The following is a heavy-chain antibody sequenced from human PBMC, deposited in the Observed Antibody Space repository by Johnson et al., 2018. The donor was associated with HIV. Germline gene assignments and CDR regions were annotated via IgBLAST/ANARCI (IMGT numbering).Heavy chain of an antibody. V-gene: IGHV3-11*04. Sequence: QLVESGGGLVKPGGSLRLSCAASGFTFSDYYMSWIRQAPGKGLEWVSYITSTGITVYYAASVKGRFTISRDNAKNSVYLQMNSLEAEDTAVYYCARAPEVRGVEAFDVWGQGTVVTVSS. CDR1: GFTFSDYY. J-gene: IGHJ3*01. CDR3: ARAPEVRGVEAFDV. CDR2: ITSTGITV. D-gene: IGHD3-10*01.